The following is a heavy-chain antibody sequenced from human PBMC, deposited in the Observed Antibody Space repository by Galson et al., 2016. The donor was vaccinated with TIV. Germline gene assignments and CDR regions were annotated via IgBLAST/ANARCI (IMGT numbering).Heavy chain of an antibody. J-gene: IGHJ4*02. D-gene: IGHD3-22*01. CDR1: GFSLNTDGMC. V-gene: IGHV2-70*11. CDR3: ARISGYYDSSGHYIPRSFDY. CDR2: IDWDDDK. Sequence: PALVKPTQTLTLTRTFSGFSLNTDGMCVNWIRQPPGKALEWLARIDWDDDKSYSSSLKTRLTISKDTSKNQVVLTMTNMDPVDTATYYCARISGYYDSSGHYIPRSFDYWGQGALVTVSS.